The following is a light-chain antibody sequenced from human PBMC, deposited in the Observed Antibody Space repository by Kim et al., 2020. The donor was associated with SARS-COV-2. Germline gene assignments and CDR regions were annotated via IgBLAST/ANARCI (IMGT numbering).Light chain of an antibody. CDR2: EDN. V-gene: IGLV6-57*01. J-gene: IGLJ2*01. CDR1: SGSIASNY. Sequence: GMTVTISGTRSSGSIASNYVQWYQQHPGRSPTTVIYEDNQRPSGVPDRFSGSIDSSSNSASLTISGLKAEDEADYYCQSYDSSNVVFGGGTQLTVL. CDR3: QSYDSSNVV.